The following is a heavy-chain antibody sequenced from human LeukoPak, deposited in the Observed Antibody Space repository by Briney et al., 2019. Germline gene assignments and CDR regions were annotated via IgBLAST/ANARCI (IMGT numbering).Heavy chain of an antibody. CDR2: IADDGSKK. V-gene: IGHV3-30-3*01. J-gene: IGHJ5*02. CDR1: GFTFSRYA. Sequence: PGRSLRLSCAASGFTFSRYAMHWVRQAPGKGLECVAVIADDGSKKHYADSVKGRFTISRDNSKNTLYLQMNSLRAEDTAVYYCARATVTRWFDPWGQGTLVTVSS. D-gene: IGHD4-17*01. CDR3: ARATVTRWFDP.